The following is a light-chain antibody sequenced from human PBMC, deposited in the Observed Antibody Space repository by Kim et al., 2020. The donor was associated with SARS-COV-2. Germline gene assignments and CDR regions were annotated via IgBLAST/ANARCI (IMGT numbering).Light chain of an antibody. CDR3: CSFTSGISWV. J-gene: IGLJ3*02. V-gene: IGLV2-23*02. CDR1: INDLGTYAL. CDR2: DIS. Sequence: QSALTQPASLSGSPGQSVTISCSGTINDLGTYALISWYQQYPGKAPRLIIFDISQRPSGISGRFSGSKSGNTASLTISPLEPEDEADYFCCSFTSGISWVFGGGTQQTVL.